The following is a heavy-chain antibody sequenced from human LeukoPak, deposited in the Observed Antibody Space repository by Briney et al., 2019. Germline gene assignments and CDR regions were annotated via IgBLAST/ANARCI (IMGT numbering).Heavy chain of an antibody. Sequence: ASVKVSCKASGYTFTSYAMNWVRQAPGQGLEWIGWITVYNGNTIYAQKLQGRVTMTTDTSTSTAYMELRSLRSDDTAVYYCARVGANYYYYYMDVWGKGTTVTVSS. J-gene: IGHJ6*03. D-gene: IGHD3-16*01. CDR2: ITVYNGNT. CDR3: ARVGANYYYYYMDV. V-gene: IGHV1-18*01. CDR1: GYTFTSYA.